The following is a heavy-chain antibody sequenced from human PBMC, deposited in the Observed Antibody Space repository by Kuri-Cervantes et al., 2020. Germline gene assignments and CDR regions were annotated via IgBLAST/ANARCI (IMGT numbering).Heavy chain of an antibody. CDR1: GSTFSSYG. CDR3: ARSRGLYEAPYYFDY. Sequence: GESLKISCAASGSTFSSYGMHWVRQAPGKGLEWVAVIWYDGSNKYYADSVKGRFTISRDNSKNTLYLQMNSLRAEDTAVYYCARSRGLYEAPYYFDYWGQGTLVTVSS. CDR2: IWYDGSNK. J-gene: IGHJ4*02. V-gene: IGHV3-33*01. D-gene: IGHD2-8*01.